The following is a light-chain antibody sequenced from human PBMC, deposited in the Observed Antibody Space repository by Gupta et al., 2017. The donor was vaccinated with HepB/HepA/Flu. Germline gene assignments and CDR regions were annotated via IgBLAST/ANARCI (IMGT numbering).Light chain of an antibody. V-gene: IGKV3-20*01. Sequence: DIVLTKPPGTLSLSPGERATLSCRASQSVSCSYLAWYQRTPGQAPRLLIYGASNRATGIPDRFSGSGSGTDFTLTISRLEPEDFAVYYCQQYGGSPPTFGPGTTVD. CDR3: QQYGGSPPT. CDR1: QSVSCSY. CDR2: GAS. J-gene: IGKJ3*01.